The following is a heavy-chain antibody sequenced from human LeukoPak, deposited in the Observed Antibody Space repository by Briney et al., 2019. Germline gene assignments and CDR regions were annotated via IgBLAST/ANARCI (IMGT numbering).Heavy chain of an antibody. CDR1: GFTFSSYD. Sequence: GGSLRLSCAASGFTFSSYDMHWVRQATGKGLEWVSAIGTAGDTYYPGSVKGRFTISRGNAKNSLYLQMNSLRAGDTAVYYCAREWTSRYCSGGSCYNYYYGMDVWGQGTTVTVSS. J-gene: IGHJ6*02. CDR3: AREWTSRYCSGGSCYNYYYGMDV. CDR2: IGTAGDT. D-gene: IGHD2-15*01. V-gene: IGHV3-13*01.